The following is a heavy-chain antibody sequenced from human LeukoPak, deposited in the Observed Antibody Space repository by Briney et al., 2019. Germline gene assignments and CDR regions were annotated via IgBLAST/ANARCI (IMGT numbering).Heavy chain of an antibody. CDR2: INPSGGGT. D-gene: IGHD2-8*01. V-gene: IGHV1-46*01. J-gene: IGHJ5*02. Sequence: ASVKVSCRASGYTFTSYYIHWVRQAPGQGLEWMGVINPSGGGTSYAQKFQGRVTMTRDTSTSTVYMDLRSLRSEDTAVYFCARDMLAVPSNWFDPWGQGTLVTVSS. CDR3: ARDMLAVPSNWFDP. CDR1: GYTFTSYY.